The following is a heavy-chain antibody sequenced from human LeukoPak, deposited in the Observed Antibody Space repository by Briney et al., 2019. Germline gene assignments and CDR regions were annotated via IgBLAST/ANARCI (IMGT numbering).Heavy chain of an antibody. CDR2: INSDGSST. CDR1: GFTFSSYW. J-gene: IGHJ6*02. Sequence: GGSLRLSCAASGFTFSSYWMHWVRQAPGKGLVWVSRINSDGSSTSYADSVKGRFTISRDNAKNTLYLQMNSLGAEDTAVYYCAREWIAAAFDYYGMDVWGQGTTVTVSS. D-gene: IGHD6-13*01. CDR3: AREWIAAAFDYYGMDV. V-gene: IGHV3-74*01.